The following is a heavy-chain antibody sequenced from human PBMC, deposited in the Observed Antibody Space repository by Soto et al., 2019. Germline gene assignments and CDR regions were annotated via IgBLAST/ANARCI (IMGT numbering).Heavy chain of an antibody. CDR3: AKDSFPSPGINWVKGSSPQYYFDY. Sequence: EVQLVESGGVAVQPGGSLRLSCAASGFTFDDYTMHWVRQAPGKGLEWVSLISWDGGSTYYADSVKGRFTISRDNSKNSLYLQMNSLRTEDTALYYCAKDSFPSPGINWVKGSSPQYYFDYWGQGTLVTVSS. D-gene: IGHD6-13*01. V-gene: IGHV3-43*01. CDR2: ISWDGGST. CDR1: GFTFDDYT. J-gene: IGHJ4*02.